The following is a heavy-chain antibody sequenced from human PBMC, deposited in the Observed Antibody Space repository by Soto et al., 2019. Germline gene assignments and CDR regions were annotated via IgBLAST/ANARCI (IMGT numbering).Heavy chain of an antibody. CDR2: ISWNSGSI. Sequence: EVQLLESGGDLIQPGGSLRLSCVASGITFGSRAMSWVRQAPGEGLEWVSGISWNSGSIGYADSVKGRFTISRDNAKNSLYLQMNSLRAEDTALYYCAKDLDCSSTSCYTTGSTYYYYGMDVWGQGTTVTVSS. CDR3: AKDLDCSSTSCYTTGSTYYYYGMDV. CDR1: GITFGSRA. D-gene: IGHD2-2*02. J-gene: IGHJ6*02. V-gene: IGHV3-9*01.